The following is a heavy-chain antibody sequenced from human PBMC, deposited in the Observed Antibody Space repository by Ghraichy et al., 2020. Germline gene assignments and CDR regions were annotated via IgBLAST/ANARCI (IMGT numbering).Heavy chain of an antibody. CDR2: IYYSGST. Sequence: SETLSLTCTVSGDSISSSTSYWGWIRQPPGKGLEWIGSIYYSGSTYYKPSLKSRVTISVDSSKNQFSLKLSSVTAADTAVYYCARQDSSVIHWGQGTLVTVSS. V-gene: IGHV4-39*01. J-gene: IGHJ4*02. CDR3: ARQDSSVIH. D-gene: IGHD6-19*01. CDR1: GDSISSSTSY.